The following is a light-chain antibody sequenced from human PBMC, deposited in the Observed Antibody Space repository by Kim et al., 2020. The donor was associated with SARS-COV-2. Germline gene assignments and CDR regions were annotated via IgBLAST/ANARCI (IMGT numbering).Light chain of an antibody. Sequence: PGKTATIPCSGNALPNQYAYWYQHKPGQAPVLVIFKDSERPLEIPERFSGSSSGIIVTLTISGVQAEDEGDYYCQSADSSGTYMIFGGGTQLTVL. CDR1: ALPNQY. CDR2: KDS. CDR3: QSADSSGTYMI. J-gene: IGLJ2*01. V-gene: IGLV3-25*03.